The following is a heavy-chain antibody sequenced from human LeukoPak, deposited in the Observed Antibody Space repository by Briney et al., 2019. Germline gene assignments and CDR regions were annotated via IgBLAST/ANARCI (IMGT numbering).Heavy chain of an antibody. CDR1: GYTFTGYY. CDR3: ARGPDLTGDWYFDL. D-gene: IGHD7-27*01. V-gene: IGHV1-2*02. Sequence: ASVKVSCKASGYTFTGYYLHWVRQAPGQGLEWMGWINPYSGGTDYAHKFQGRVTITRDTSISTAYMDLIRLKSDDTAVYYCARGPDLTGDWYFDLWGRGTLVTVSS. CDR2: INPYSGGT. J-gene: IGHJ2*01.